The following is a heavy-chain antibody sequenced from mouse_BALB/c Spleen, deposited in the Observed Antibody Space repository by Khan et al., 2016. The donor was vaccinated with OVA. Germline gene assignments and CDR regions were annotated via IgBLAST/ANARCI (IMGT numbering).Heavy chain of an antibody. CDR2: ISYSGTP. V-gene: IGHV3-2*02. CDR1: GYSITSNYA. D-gene: IGHD1-1*01. J-gene: IGHJ4*01. CDR3: ARGNCYGYAMDY. Sequence: EVQLVESGPGLVKPSQSLSLTCTVTGYSITSNYAWNWIRQLPGNKLELMGYISYSGTPSYNPSFKSRNSITRNTSKTQFFLQLNAVTTEDTTTYYGARGNCYGYAMDYWGQGTSVTVSA.